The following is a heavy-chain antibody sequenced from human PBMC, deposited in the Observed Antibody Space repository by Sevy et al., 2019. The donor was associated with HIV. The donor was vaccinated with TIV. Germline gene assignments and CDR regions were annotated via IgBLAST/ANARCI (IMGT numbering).Heavy chain of an antibody. CDR2: ISHDGRNHK. CDR1: GFTFGEYG. V-gene: IGHV3-33*08. Sequence: GGSLRLSCAASGFTFGEYGMHWVRQAPGKGLEWVAVISHDGRNHKYNADFVKGRFTISRHNSKNMVYLQMNSLRVEDTAIYYYARDRGEILRSAFKSWGQGTLVTVSS. D-gene: IGHD3-10*01. CDR3: ARDRGEILRSAFKS. J-gene: IGHJ4*02.